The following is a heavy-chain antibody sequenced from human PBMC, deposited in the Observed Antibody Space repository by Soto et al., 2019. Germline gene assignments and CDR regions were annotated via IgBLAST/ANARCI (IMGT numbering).Heavy chain of an antibody. D-gene: IGHD6-13*01. V-gene: IGHV3-23*01. CDR2: ISGSGGST. CDR3: AKDPRQQLGYDAFDI. J-gene: IGHJ3*02. Sequence: GALRLSCAASGFTFSSYAMSWVRQAPGKGLEWVSAISGSGGSTYYADSVKGRFTISRDNSKNTLYLQMNSLRAEDTAVYYCAKDPRQQLGYDAFDIWGQGTMVTVSS. CDR1: GFTFSSYA.